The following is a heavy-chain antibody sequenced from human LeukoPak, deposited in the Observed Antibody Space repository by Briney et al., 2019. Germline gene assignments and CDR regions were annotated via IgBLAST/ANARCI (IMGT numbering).Heavy chain of an antibody. J-gene: IGHJ4*02. CDR3: ARESTGSYSGIDY. D-gene: IGHD1-26*01. V-gene: IGHV3-33*01. CDR2: IWHDGSYK. Sequence: GGSLRLSCAASGFTFSSYGIRWVRQAPGKGLEWVAVIWHDGSYKYYADSVKGRFTISRDNSKNMLFLEMNSLRAEDTAVYYCARESTGSYSGIDYWGQGTPVTVSA. CDR1: GFTFSSYG.